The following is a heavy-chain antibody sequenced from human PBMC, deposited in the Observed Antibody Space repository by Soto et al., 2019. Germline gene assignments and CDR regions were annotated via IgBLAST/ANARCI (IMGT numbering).Heavy chain of an antibody. CDR1: GGSVSSGSYY. V-gene: IGHV4-61*01. J-gene: IGHJ6*02. D-gene: IGHD2-15*01. Sequence: SATLSLTCTVSGGSVSSGSYYWSWIRQPPGKGLEWIGYIYYSGSTYYNPSLKSRVTISVDTSKNQFSLKLSSVTAADTAMYYCARGGYCSGASCAYMGHYYYYGMDVWGQGTTVTVSS. CDR3: ARGGYCSGASCAYMGHYYYYGMDV. CDR2: IYYSGST.